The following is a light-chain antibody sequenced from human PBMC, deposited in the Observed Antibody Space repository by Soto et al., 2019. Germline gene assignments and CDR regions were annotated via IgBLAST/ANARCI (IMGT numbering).Light chain of an antibody. CDR1: SSDVGGYNY. Sequence: QSALTQPASVSGCPGQSITISCTGTSSDVGGYNYVSWYQQHPGKAPKLMIYEVSNRPSGVSNRFSGSKSGNTASLTISGLQAEDEADYYCSSYTSSSHVVFGGGTKLTVL. V-gene: IGLV2-14*01. CDR2: EVS. CDR3: SSYTSSSHVV. J-gene: IGLJ2*01.